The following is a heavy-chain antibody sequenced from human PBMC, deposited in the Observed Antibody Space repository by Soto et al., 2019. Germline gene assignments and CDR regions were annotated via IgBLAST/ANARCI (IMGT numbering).Heavy chain of an antibody. V-gene: IGHV5-10-1*01. CDR3: ASSISIAAAGTLAQPGGYYYGMDV. J-gene: IGHJ6*02. CDR1: GYSFTSYW. Sequence: GESLKISCKVSGYSFTSYWISWVRQMPGKGLEWMGRIDPSDSYTNYSPSFQGHVTISADKSISTAYLQWSSLKASDTAMYYCASSISIAAAGTLAQPGGYYYGMDVWGQGTTVTVS. D-gene: IGHD6-13*01. CDR2: IDPSDSYT.